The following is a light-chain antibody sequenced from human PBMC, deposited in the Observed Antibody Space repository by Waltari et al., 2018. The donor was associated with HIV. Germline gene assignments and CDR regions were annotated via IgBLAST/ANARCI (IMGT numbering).Light chain of an antibody. CDR3: ETWDSSLSAGV. CDR1: SSDVGAYNF. Sequence: QSALTQPASVSGSPGQSITISCTGASSDVGAYNFVSWYQQHPGKVPKLIIYEVTKRPSGIPDRFSGSKSGTSATLGITGLQTGDEADYYCETWDSSLSAGVFGGGTKLTVL. V-gene: IGLV2-14*02. J-gene: IGLJ2*01. CDR2: EVT.